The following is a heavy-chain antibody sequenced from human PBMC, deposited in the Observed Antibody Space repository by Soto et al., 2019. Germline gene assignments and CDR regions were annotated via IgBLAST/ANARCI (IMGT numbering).Heavy chain of an antibody. V-gene: IGHV3-15*01. CDR2: IKSKTDGGTT. D-gene: IGHD3-3*01. CDR1: GFTFSNAW. Sequence: PWGSLRLSCAASGFTFSNAWMSWVRQDTGKGLEWVGRIKSKTDGGTTDYAAPVKGRFTISRDDSKNTLYLQMNSLKTEDTAVYYCTTDPYYDFWSGYYSSLGLDAFDIWGQGTMVPVSS. CDR3: TTDPYYDFWSGYYSSLGLDAFDI. J-gene: IGHJ3*02.